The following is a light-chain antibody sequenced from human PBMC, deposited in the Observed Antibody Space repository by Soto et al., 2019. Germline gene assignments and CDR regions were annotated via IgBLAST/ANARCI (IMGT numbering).Light chain of an antibody. Sequence: EIVLTQSPGTLSLSPGERASRSCRASQSVSSSYLAWYQQKPGQAPRLLIYGASSRATGIAARFSGSGSGTDFTLTISRLEPEDFAVYYCQQYGSSRWTFGQGTKVDIK. CDR1: QSVSSSY. CDR2: GAS. V-gene: IGKV3-20*01. J-gene: IGKJ1*01. CDR3: QQYGSSRWT.